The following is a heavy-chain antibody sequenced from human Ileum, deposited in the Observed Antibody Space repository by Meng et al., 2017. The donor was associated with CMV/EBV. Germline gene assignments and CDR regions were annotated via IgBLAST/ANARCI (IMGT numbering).Heavy chain of an antibody. CDR3: ARALDGDYFDY. D-gene: IGHD4-17*01. Sequence: LSCAASGFTVSSNYMSWVRQAPGKGLQWVSIIYIGGSTYYADSVKGRFTISRDNSKNTLYLQMNSLSAEGTAVYYCARALDGDYFDYWGQGTLVTVSS. V-gene: IGHV3-66*02. CDR2: IYIGGST. CDR1: GFTVSSNY. J-gene: IGHJ4*02.